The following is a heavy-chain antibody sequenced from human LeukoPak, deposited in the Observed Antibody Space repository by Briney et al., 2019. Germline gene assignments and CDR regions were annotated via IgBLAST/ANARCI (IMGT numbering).Heavy chain of an antibody. V-gene: IGHV4-59*01. J-gene: IGHJ4*02. CDR2: IYYSGST. CDR1: GGSISSYY. CDR3: ARDRLATNSY. D-gene: IGHD5-12*01. Sequence: KTSETLSLTCTVSGGSISSYYWSWIRQPPGKGLEWIGYIYYSGSTNYNPSLKSRVTISVDTSKNQFSLKLSSVTAADTAVYYCARDRLATNSYWGQGTLVTVSS.